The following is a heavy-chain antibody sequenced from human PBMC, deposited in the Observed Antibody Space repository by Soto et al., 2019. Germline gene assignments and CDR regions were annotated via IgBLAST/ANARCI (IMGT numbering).Heavy chain of an antibody. V-gene: IGHV3-23*01. CDR3: AKVPVRMVGAAGFDY. CDR1: GFTFSSYA. D-gene: IGHD2-15*01. CDR2: ISGSGGST. J-gene: IGHJ4*02. Sequence: GGSLRLSCAASGFTFSSYAMSWVRQAPGKGLEWVSAISGSGGSTYYADSVKGRFTISRDNSKNTLYLQMNSLRAEDTAVYYCAKVPVRMVGAAGFDYWGQGTLVTVSS.